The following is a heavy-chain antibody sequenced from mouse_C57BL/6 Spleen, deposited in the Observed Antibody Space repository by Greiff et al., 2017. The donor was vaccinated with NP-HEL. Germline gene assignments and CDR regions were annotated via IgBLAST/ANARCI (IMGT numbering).Heavy chain of an antibody. CDR2: IYPGSGST. V-gene: IGHV1-55*01. CDR1: GYTFTSYW. CDR3: ARGYYSNYFDY. Sequence: VQLQQPGAELVKPGASVKMSCKASGYTFTSYWITWVKQRPGQGLEWIGDIYPGSGSTNYNEKFKSKATLTVGTSSSTAYMQLSSLTSEDSAVYYCARGYYSNYFDYWGQGTTLTVSS. J-gene: IGHJ2*01. D-gene: IGHD2-5*01.